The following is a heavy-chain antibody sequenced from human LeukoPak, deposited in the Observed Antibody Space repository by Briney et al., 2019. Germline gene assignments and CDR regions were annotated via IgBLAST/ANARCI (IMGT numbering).Heavy chain of an antibody. CDR1: GGTFHSYA. Sequence: KVSCQASGGTFHSYAIRRVRQAPGPRLELMGGIIPIFGTANYAQKVQGRVTITTDESTSTAYMELSSLRCEDTAVYYCARLWDYSSGYNDYWGQGTLVTVSS. CDR2: IIPIFGTA. J-gene: IGHJ4*02. CDR3: ARLWDYSSGYNDY. V-gene: IGHV1-69*05. D-gene: IGHD3-22*01.